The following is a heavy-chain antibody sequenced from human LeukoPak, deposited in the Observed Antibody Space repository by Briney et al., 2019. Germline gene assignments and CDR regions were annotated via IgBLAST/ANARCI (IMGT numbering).Heavy chain of an antibody. D-gene: IGHD3-16*01. CDR2: ISYDGSNK. V-gene: IGHV3-30*04. Sequence: PGRSLRLSCAASGFTFSSYAMHWVRQAPGKGLEWVAVISYDGSNKYYADSVKGRFTISRDNAKNSLYLQMNSLRAEDTAVYYCARGQSSLGYYYYYYMDVWGKGTTVTVSS. CDR1: GFTFSSYA. CDR3: ARGQSSLGYYYYYYMDV. J-gene: IGHJ6*03.